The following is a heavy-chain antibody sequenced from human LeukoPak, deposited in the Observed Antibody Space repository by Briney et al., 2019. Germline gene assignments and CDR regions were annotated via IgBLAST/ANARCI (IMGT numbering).Heavy chain of an antibody. D-gene: IGHD3-22*01. J-gene: IGHJ3*02. CDR1: GGSISRGSYY. Sequence: KPSETLSLTCTVSGGSISRGSYYWSWIRQPAGKGLEWIGRINTSGRNNYNPSLKSRVTISVDTSKNQFSLKLSSVTAADTAVYYCARGPYSYDSSGAFDIWGQGTMVTVSS. V-gene: IGHV4-61*02. CDR2: INTSGRN. CDR3: ARGPYSYDSSGAFDI.